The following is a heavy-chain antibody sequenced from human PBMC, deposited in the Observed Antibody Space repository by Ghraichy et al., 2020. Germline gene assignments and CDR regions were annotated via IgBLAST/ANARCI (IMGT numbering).Heavy chain of an antibody. CDR3: ARAPRDIVVVPAAIPPYYYYGMDV. V-gene: IGHV4-34*01. Sequence: SETLSLTCAVYGGSFSGYYWNWIRQPPGKGLEWIGEINHSGSTNYNPSLKSRVTISVDTSKNQFSLKLSSVTAADTAVYYCARAPRDIVVVPAAIPPYYYYGMDVWGQGTTVTVSS. J-gene: IGHJ6*02. D-gene: IGHD2-2*02. CDR2: INHSGST. CDR1: GGSFSGYY.